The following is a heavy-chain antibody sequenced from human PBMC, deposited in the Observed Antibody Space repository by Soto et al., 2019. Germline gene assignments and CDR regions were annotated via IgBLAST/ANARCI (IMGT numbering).Heavy chain of an antibody. D-gene: IGHD2-2*01. CDR1: GFTFSSYA. Sequence: GGSLRLSCAASGFTFSSYAMSWVRQAPGKGLEWVSAISGSGGSTYYADSVKGRFTISRDNSKNTLYLQMNSLRAEDTAVYYCAKEGYCSSTSCGGSWFDPWGQGTLVTVSS. CDR3: AKEGYCSSTSCGGSWFDP. J-gene: IGHJ5*02. CDR2: ISGSGGST. V-gene: IGHV3-23*01.